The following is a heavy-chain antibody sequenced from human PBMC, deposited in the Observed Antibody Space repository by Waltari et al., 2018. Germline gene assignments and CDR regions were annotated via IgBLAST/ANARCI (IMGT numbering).Heavy chain of an antibody. CDR1: GFTFRNYP. Sequence: QVHLVESGGGVVQPGRSLRLSCAASGFTFRNYPMHWVRQAPGRGLEWVALISFEGTKKYYADSVKGRFTISRDNSKNTVYLQMDSLRDEDTAVFYCARDSRRSGYSGQDWYFDLWGRGALVTVSS. D-gene: IGHD5-12*01. CDR2: ISFEGTKK. V-gene: IGHV3-30*04. J-gene: IGHJ2*01. CDR3: ARDSRRSGYSGQDWYFDL.